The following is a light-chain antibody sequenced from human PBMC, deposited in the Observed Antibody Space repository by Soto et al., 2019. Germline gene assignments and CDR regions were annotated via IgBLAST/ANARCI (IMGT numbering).Light chain of an antibody. CDR3: CSYAGTTTWV. Sequence: QSVLTQPASVSGSPGQSITISCTGTSSDVGSHNFVSWYQQRPGKAPKLMIFEATKRPSGVSSRFSASKSGNTASLTISGVQAEDEADYYCCSYAGTTTWVFGGGTKVTVL. CDR1: SSDVGSHNF. V-gene: IGLV2-23*01. CDR2: EAT. J-gene: IGLJ3*02.